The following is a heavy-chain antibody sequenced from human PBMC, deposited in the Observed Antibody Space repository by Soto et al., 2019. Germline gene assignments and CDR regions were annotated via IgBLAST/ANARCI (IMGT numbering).Heavy chain of an antibody. CDR2: IYYSGST. J-gene: IGHJ5*02. Sequence: PSETLSLTCTVSGGSISSGGYYWSWIRQHPGKGLEWIGYIYYSGSTYYNPSLKSRVTISVDRSKNQFSLKLSSVTAADTAVYYCARSLDSSGYWNWFDPWGQGTLVTVSS. D-gene: IGHD3-22*01. CDR3: ARSLDSSGYWNWFDP. V-gene: IGHV4-31*03. CDR1: GGSISSGGYY.